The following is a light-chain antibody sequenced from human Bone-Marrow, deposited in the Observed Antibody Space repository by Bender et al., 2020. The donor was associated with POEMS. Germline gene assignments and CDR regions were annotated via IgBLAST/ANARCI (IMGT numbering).Light chain of an antibody. CDR3: CSYAGSTTLV. V-gene: IGLV2-23*02. J-gene: IGLJ2*01. Sequence: QSALTQPASVSGSPGQSITISCTGTTSDIGTYNYVSWYQQHPGKAPKLILYEVSERPSGVSHRFSASKSANTASLTISGLQAEDEADYYCCSYAGSTTLVLGGETTLTVL. CDR2: EVS. CDR1: TSDIGTYNY.